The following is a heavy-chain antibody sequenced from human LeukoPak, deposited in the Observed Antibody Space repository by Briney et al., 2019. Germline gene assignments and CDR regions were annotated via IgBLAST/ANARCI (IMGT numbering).Heavy chain of an antibody. Sequence: PSETLSLTCAVSDDSITMYYWTWIRQPPGKGLEWIGYVDHTGSTNFNPSLNGRVSISRDTSKNPFSLRLRSVTAADTGVYFCARGRVSSSTWYSTYYYYSYMDVWGKGTTVTVSS. D-gene: IGHD1-1*01. CDR1: DDSITMYY. J-gene: IGHJ6*03. V-gene: IGHV4-59*01. CDR2: VDHTGST. CDR3: ARGRVSSSTWYSTYYYYSYMDV.